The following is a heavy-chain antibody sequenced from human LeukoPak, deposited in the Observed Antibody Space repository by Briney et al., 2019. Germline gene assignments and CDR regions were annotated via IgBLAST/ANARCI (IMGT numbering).Heavy chain of an antibody. CDR1: GGSFSSYY. CDR2: INHSGST. V-gene: IGHV4-34*01. Sequence: PSETLSLTCAVYGGSFSSYYWSWIRQPPGKGLEWIGEINHSGSTNYNPSLKSRVTISVDTSKNQFSLKLSSVTAADTAVYYCARDRFDDSSGYYYHYYYYMDVWGKGTTVTVSS. CDR3: ARDRFDDSSGYYYHYYYYMDV. D-gene: IGHD3-22*01. J-gene: IGHJ6*03.